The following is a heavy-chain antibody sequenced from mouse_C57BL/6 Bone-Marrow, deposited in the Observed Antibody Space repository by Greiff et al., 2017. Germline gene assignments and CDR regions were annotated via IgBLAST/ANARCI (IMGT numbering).Heavy chain of an antibody. J-gene: IGHJ1*03. Sequence: EVKLVESGGGLVKPGGSLKLSCAASGFTFSSYTMSWVRQTPEKRLEWVATISGGGGNTYYPDSVKGRFTISRDNAKNTLYLQMSSLRSEYTALYYCASPLYYYGSSYSYWYFDVWGTGTTVTVSS. CDR3: ASPLYYYGSSYSYWYFDV. D-gene: IGHD1-1*01. V-gene: IGHV5-9*01. CDR1: GFTFSSYT. CDR2: ISGGGGNT.